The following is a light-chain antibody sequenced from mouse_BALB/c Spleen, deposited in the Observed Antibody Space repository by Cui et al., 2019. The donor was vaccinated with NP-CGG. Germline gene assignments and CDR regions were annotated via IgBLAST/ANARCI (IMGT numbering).Light chain of an antibody. CDR3: ALWYSNHWV. Sequence: QAVVTQASALTTPPGETVTLTCRSSTGAVTTSNYANWVQEKPDYLFTGLIGGTNNRAPGVPARFSGSLIGDKAALTITGAQTEDEAIYFCALWYSNHWVFGGGTKLTVL. CDR1: TGAVTTSNY. V-gene: IGLV1*01. CDR2: GTN. J-gene: IGLJ1*01.